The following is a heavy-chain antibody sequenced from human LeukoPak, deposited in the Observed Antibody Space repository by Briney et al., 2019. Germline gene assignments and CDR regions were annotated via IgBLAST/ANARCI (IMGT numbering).Heavy chain of an antibody. J-gene: IGHJ6*02. CDR3: ASDPHHASRMDV. Sequence: GGSLRLSCAAYGFTLSNYWMNWVRQAPGKGLEWVANIKQDGSEQYYVDSVKGRFTISRDNAKNSLYLQMNSLRAEDTAVYYCASDPHHASRMDVWGQGTTVTVSS. CDR1: GFTLSNYW. CDR2: IKQDGSEQ. D-gene: IGHD1-14*01. V-gene: IGHV3-7*01.